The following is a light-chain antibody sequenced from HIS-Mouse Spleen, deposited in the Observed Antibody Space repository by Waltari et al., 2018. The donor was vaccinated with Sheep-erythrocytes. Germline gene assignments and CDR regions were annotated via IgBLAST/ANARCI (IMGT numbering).Light chain of an antibody. J-gene: IGLJ2*01. CDR2: QDT. V-gene: IGLV3-1*01. Sequence: SSQLTQPPSVSVSPGQTASITCSGDNLGDKYACWYLQKPGQSPVLVIYQDTKRPSGIPERFSGSNSGNTATLTISGTQAMDEADYYCQAWDSSIVVFGGGTKLTVL. CDR1: NLGDKY. CDR3: QAWDSSIVV.